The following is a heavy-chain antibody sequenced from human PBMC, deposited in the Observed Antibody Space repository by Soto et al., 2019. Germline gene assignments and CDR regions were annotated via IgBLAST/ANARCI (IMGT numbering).Heavy chain of an antibody. D-gene: IGHD3-9*01. CDR3: TQDGGSRDWLTVN. CDR1: GFTFTSCA. CDR2: ITGGGDNT. Sequence: EVQLLESGGDLVQPGGSLRLSCAASGFTFTSCAMSWIRQAPGKGLESVSAITGGGDNTYYADSVKGRFTISRDNSKNTLYLQMNSLRAEDTAFYYCTQDGGSRDWLTVNWGQGTLVSVSS. J-gene: IGHJ4*02. V-gene: IGHV3-23*01.